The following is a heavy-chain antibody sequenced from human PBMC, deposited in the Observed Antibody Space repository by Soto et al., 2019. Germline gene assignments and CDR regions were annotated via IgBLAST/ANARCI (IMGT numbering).Heavy chain of an antibody. Sequence: QVQLVQSGAEVKKPGSSVKVSCKASGGTFSSYTISWVRQAPGQGLEWMGRIIPILGIANYAQKFQGRVTLTEDKPTSTAYMELSSVISGDTAVYYCARGLRRFTGEFDWFTDRYNWFDPWGQGTLVTVSS. CDR3: ARGLRRFTGEFDWFTDRYNWFDP. CDR2: IIPILGIA. CDR1: GGTFSSYT. V-gene: IGHV1-69*02. J-gene: IGHJ5*02. D-gene: IGHD3-9*01.